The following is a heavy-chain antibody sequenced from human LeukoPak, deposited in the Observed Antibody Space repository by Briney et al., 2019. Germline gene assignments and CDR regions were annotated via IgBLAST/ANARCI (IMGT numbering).Heavy chain of an antibody. D-gene: IGHD3-9*01. Sequence: GGSLRLSCAASGFTFSTYSMNWVRQAPGKGLEWVSYISSSSTIIYYADSVKGRFTISRDNAKNSLYLRMNSLRDEDTAVYYCARTNVLRYFDWPVLDYWGQGTLVTVSS. CDR1: GFTFSTYS. V-gene: IGHV3-48*02. J-gene: IGHJ4*02. CDR2: ISSSSTII. CDR3: ARTNVLRYFDWPVLDY.